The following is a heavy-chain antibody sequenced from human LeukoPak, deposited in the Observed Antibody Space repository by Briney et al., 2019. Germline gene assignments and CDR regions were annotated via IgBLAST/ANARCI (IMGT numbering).Heavy chain of an antibody. CDR3: ARHKTGYSGYGDAFDI. D-gene: IGHD5-12*01. Sequence: SETLSLTCTVPGGSISSYYWSWIRQPAGKGLEWIGRIYTSGSTNYNPSLKSRVTISVDTSKNQFSLKLSSVTAAGTAVYYCARHKTGYSGYGDAFDIWGQGTMVTVSS. CDR2: IYTSGST. CDR1: GGSISSYY. J-gene: IGHJ3*02. V-gene: IGHV4-4*07.